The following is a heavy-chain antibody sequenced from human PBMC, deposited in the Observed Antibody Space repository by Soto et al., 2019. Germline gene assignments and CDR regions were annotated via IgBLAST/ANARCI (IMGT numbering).Heavy chain of an antibody. Sequence: GGSLRLSCAASGFTFSSYWMHWVRQAPGKGLVWVSRIKSDGSSTSYADSVKGRFTISRDNAKNTLYLQMNSLRAEDTAVYYCASSVPSNWFDPWGQGTLVNVSS. V-gene: IGHV3-74*01. J-gene: IGHJ5*02. CDR1: GFTFSSYW. CDR2: IKSDGSST. D-gene: IGHD6-19*01. CDR3: ASSVPSNWFDP.